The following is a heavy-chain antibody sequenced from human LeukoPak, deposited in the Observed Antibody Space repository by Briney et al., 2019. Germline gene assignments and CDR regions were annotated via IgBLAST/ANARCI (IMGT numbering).Heavy chain of an antibody. D-gene: IGHD3-3*01. V-gene: IGHV4-39*01. Sequence: SETLSLTCTVSGGSISSSSYYWGWIRQPPGKRLEWIGSIYYSGSTYYNPSLKSRVTIAVDTSKNQFSLKLSSVTAADTAVYYCAIEYYDFWSGYTLGDYWGQGTLVTVSS. CDR3: AIEYYDFWSGYTLGDY. CDR1: GGSISSSSYY. J-gene: IGHJ4*02. CDR2: IYYSGST.